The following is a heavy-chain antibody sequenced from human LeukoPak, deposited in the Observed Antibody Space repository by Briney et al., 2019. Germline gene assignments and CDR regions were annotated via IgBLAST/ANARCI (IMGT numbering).Heavy chain of an antibody. CDR3: AREGFHGRELFPTFDY. CDR2: ITPSGDST. Sequence: ASVKVSCKVSGYTLTELSMHWVRQAPGKGLEWMGIITPSGDSTNYAQKFQGRVTMTRDTSTSTVYMELSSLRSEDTAVYYCAREGFHGRELFPTFDYWGQGTLVTVSS. V-gene: IGHV1-46*01. D-gene: IGHD3-10*01. J-gene: IGHJ4*02. CDR1: GYTLTELS.